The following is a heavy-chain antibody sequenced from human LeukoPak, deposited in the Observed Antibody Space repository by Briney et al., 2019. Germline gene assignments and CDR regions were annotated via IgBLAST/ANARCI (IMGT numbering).Heavy chain of an antibody. D-gene: IGHD3-16*01. V-gene: IGHV4-34*01. CDR2: INHSGST. Sequence: PSETLSLTCAVYGGSFSGYYWSWIRQPPGKGLEWIGEINHSGSTNYNPSLKSRVTISVDTSKNQFSLKLSSVTAADTAVYYCATPPRARVLGRGAYYFDYWGQGTLVNVSS. CDR1: GGSFSGYY. J-gene: IGHJ4*02. CDR3: ATPPRARVLGRGAYYFDY.